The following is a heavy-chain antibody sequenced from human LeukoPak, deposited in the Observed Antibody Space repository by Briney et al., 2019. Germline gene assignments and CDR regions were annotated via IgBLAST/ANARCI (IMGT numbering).Heavy chain of an antibody. CDR3: ARDEGRSGWYTFDY. J-gene: IGHJ4*02. V-gene: IGHV6-1*01. Sequence: SQTLSLTCAISGESVSSINGAWNWIRQSPSRGLEWLGRTYHRSKWYNEYAESMKGRITINPDTSKNQFSLQLNSVTPEDTAVYYCARDEGRSGWYTFDYWGQGTLVTVSS. D-gene: IGHD6-19*01. CDR2: TYHRSKWYN. CDR1: GESVSSINGA.